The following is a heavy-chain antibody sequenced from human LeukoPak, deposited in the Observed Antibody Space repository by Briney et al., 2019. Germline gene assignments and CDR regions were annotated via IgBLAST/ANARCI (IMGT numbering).Heavy chain of an antibody. Sequence: SETLSLTCTVSGFSISSGYYWGWIRQPPGKGLEWIGSIYHSGSTYYNPSLKSRVTISVDTSKNHFSLKLSSVTAADTAVYYCAADIGIAVPGTKNDYWGQGTLVTVSS. CDR3: AADIGIAVPGTKNDY. J-gene: IGHJ4*02. V-gene: IGHV4-38-2*02. CDR1: GFSISSGYY. D-gene: IGHD6-19*01. CDR2: IYHSGST.